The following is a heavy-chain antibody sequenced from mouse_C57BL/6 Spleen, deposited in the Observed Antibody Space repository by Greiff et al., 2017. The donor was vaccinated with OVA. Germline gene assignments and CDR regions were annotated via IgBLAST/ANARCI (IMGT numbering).Heavy chain of an antibody. J-gene: IGHJ1*03. CDR1: GYTFTDYN. Sequence: EVQLQESGPELVKPGASVKIPCKASGYTFTDYNMDWVKQSHGKSLEWIGDINPNNGGTIYNQKFKGKATLTVDKSSSTAYMELRSLTSEDTAVYYCARKGGTPPYRYFDVWGTGTTVTVSS. CDR2: INPNNGGT. V-gene: IGHV1-18*01. CDR3: ARKGGTPPYRYFDV.